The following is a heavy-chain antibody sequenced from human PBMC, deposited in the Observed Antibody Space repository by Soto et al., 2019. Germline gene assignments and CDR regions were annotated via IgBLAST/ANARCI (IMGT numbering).Heavy chain of an antibody. CDR2: IYYSGST. Sequence: SETLSLTCTVSGGSVSSGSYYWSWIRQPPGKGLEWIGYIYYSGSTNYNPSLKSRVTISVDTSKNQFSLKLSSVTAADTAVYYCARMQQIPDDWFDRWGQGTLVTVSS. D-gene: IGHD6-13*01. CDR3: ARMQQIPDDWFDR. V-gene: IGHV4-61*01. CDR1: GGSVSSGSYY. J-gene: IGHJ5*02.